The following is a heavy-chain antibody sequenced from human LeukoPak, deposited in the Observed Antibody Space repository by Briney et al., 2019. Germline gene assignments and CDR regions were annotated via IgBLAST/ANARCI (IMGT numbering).Heavy chain of an antibody. CDR3: ARDPGRFAAWSGRYFDY. D-gene: IGHD3-3*01. CDR1: GFTFSSYW. J-gene: IGHJ4*02. CDR2: IKQDGSEK. Sequence: PGGSLRLSCEASGFTFSSYWMSWVRQAPGKGLEWVANIKQDGSEKYYVDSVKGRFTISRDNAKNSLYLQMNSLRAEDTAVYYCARDPGRFAAWSGRYFDYWGQGTLVTVSS. V-gene: IGHV3-7*01.